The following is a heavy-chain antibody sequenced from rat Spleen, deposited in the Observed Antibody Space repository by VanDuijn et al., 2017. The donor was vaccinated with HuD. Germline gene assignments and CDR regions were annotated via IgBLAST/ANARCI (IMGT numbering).Heavy chain of an antibody. Sequence: EVQLVESGGGLVQPGRSLKLSCAASGFTFSDYYMAWVRQAPTKGLEWVAYISAGGGRTHYPDSVKGRFTISRDIAKRTLFLQMNSLKSEDTATYYCAEEPEDVSYYDYWGQGVMVTVSS. J-gene: IGHJ2*01. CDR1: GFTFSDYY. CDR2: ISAGGGRT. V-gene: IGHV5S23*01. CDR3: AEEPEDVSYYDY. D-gene: IGHD1-12*02.